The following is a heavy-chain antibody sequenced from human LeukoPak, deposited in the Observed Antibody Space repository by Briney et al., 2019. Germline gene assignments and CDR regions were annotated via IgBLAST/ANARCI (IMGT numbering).Heavy chain of an antibody. CDR2: INPNSGVT. CDR1: GYTFTAYY. CDR3: AREDYYDSSGYYLIDY. Sequence: ASVKVSCKASGYTFTAYYLHWVRQAPGQGLEWLGWINPNSGVTNYTQKFQGRATMTRGASISTAYMELSRLRSDDTAVYYCAREDYYDSSGYYLIDYWGQGTLVTVSS. D-gene: IGHD3-22*01. J-gene: IGHJ4*02. V-gene: IGHV1-2*02.